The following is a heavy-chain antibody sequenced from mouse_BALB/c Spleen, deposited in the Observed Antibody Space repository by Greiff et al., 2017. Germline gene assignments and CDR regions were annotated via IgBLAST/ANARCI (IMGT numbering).Heavy chain of an antibody. Sequence: EVKLQESGGGLVQPGGSLRLSCATSGFTFTDYYMSWVRQPPGKALEWLGFIRNKANGYTTEYSASVKGRFTISRDNSQSILYLQMNTLRAEDSATYYCARTDGYLDYWGQGATLTVSS. J-gene: IGHJ2*01. V-gene: IGHV7-3*02. CDR3: ARTDGYLDY. CDR2: IRNKANGYTT. CDR1: GFTFTDYY.